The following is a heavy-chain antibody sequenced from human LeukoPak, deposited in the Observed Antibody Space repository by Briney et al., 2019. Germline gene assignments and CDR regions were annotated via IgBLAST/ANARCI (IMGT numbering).Heavy chain of an antibody. CDR2: ISSSSSYI. CDR3: ARELGNSSSWYHAFDI. V-gene: IGHV3-21*01. J-gene: IGHJ3*02. D-gene: IGHD6-13*01. CDR1: GFTFSSYS. Sequence: GGSLRLSCAASGFTFSSYSMNWVRQAPGKGLEWVSSISSSSSYIYYADSVKGRFTISRDNAKNSLYLQMNSLRAEDTAVYYCARELGNSSSWYHAFDIWGQGTMVTVSS.